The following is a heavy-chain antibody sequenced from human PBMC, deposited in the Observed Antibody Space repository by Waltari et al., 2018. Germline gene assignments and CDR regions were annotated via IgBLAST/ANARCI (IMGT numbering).Heavy chain of an antibody. CDR1: GYTFTSYA. D-gene: IGHD3-10*01. Sequence: QVQLVQSGAEVKKPGASVKVSCKASGYTFTSYAMHWVRQAPGQRLEWMGWINAGNGNTKYSQKFQGRVTITRDTSASTAYMELSSLRSEDTAVYYCARRRITMVRGVPGGDWFDPWGQGTLVTVSS. CDR3: ARRRITMVRGVPGGDWFDP. J-gene: IGHJ5*02. V-gene: IGHV1-3*01. CDR2: INAGNGNT.